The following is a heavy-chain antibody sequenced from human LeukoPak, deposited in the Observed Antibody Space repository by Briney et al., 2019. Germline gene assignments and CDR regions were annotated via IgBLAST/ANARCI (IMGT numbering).Heavy chain of an antibody. CDR1: GFTFSIYW. Sequence: PGGSLRLSCVVSGFTFSIYWMSWVRQAPGKGLEWVANIKQDGSEKYYVDSVKGRFTMSRDNAKNSLYLQMNSLRAEDTAVYHCERVQWELRGVGSYFEYWGQGALVTVSS. D-gene: IGHD1-26*01. V-gene: IGHV3-7*01. CDR2: IKQDGSEK. CDR3: ERVQWELRGVGSYFEY. J-gene: IGHJ4*02.